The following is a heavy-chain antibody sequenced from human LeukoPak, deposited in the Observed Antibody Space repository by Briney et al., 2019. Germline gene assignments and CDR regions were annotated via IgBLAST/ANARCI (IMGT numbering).Heavy chain of an antibody. CDR1: GNYW. J-gene: IGHJ4*02. V-gene: IGHV3-74*01. CDR2: INSDGSWT. CDR3: VSFYETY. Sequence: RGSLRLSCAASGNYWMHWVRQAPGKGLVWVSHINSDGSWTSYADSVKGRFTISKDNAKNTVYLQMNSLRAEDTAVYYCVSFYETYWGRGTLVTVSS. D-gene: IGHD2/OR15-2a*01.